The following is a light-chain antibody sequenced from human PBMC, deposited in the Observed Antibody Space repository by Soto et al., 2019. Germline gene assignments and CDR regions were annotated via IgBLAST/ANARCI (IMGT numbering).Light chain of an antibody. J-gene: IGKJ1*01. Sequence: DSQMTKSPSTLSESEGDRVTITCRASQSISGLLAWYQQKPGKAPKLLIYKASGLENGVPSRFSGSGSGTDFTLTISRLEPEDFAVFYCQQYGSSPRTFGQGSKV. CDR2: KAS. CDR3: QQYGSSPRT. CDR1: QSISGL. V-gene: IGKV1-5*03.